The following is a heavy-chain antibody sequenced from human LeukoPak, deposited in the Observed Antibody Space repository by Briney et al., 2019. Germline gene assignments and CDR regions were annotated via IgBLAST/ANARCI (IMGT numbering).Heavy chain of an antibody. J-gene: IGHJ3*02. CDR3: ARDAGGSIAAALSAFDI. Sequence: SGTLSLTCAVSGGPVSSNNWWSWVRQPPGKGLEWIGDIYHSGSTKYNPSLKSRVTISVDKSKNQFSLKLRSVTAADTAVYYCARDAGGSIAAALSAFDIWGQGTMVTVSS. CDR2: IYHSGST. V-gene: IGHV4-4*02. D-gene: IGHD6-13*01. CDR1: GGPVSSNNW.